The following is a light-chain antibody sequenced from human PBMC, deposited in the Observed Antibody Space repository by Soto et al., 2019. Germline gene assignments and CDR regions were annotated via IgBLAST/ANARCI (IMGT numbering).Light chain of an antibody. J-gene: IGKJ1*01. Sequence: DTQMSRAGSSRCAWLGPRLTITFRASQGISNYLAWYQQKPGKAPKLLVYDASSLESGVPSRFSASGSGPAFTLSIRSLQPDAFATYFCQPDNSYSKFGQGTKV. CDR2: DAS. CDR3: QPDNSYSK. V-gene: IGKV1-16*01. CDR1: QGISNY.